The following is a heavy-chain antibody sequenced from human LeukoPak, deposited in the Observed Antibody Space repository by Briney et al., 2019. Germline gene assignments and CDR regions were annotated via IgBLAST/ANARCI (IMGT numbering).Heavy chain of an antibody. CDR3: ARDLGGRVVVTAIGGDY. D-gene: IGHD2-21*02. J-gene: IGHJ4*02. V-gene: IGHV3-21*01. CDR2: ISSSSSYI. CDR1: GFTFRSYC. Sequence: GSLRLSCSASGFTFRSYCMNWVRQAPGEGLEWVSSISSSSSYIYYADSVKGRFTISRDNAKSSLYLQMNSLRAEDTAVYYCARDLGGRVVVTAIGGDYWGQGTLVTVSS.